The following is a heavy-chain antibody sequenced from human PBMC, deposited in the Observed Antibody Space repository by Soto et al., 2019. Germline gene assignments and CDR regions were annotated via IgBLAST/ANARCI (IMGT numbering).Heavy chain of an antibody. J-gene: IGHJ6*02. CDR2: IYYSGST. V-gene: IGHV4-31*03. CDR3: ARDGRLVNYYYYGMDV. D-gene: IGHD6-13*01. CDR1: GGSISSGAYY. Sequence: QVQLQESGPGLVKPSQTLSLTCSVSGGSISSGAYYWTWIRQHPGKGLEWIGYIYYSGSTYYNPSLKSRVTISVDTSKNQFSLKLRSVTAADTAVYYCARDGRLVNYYYYGMDVWGQGITVTVSS.